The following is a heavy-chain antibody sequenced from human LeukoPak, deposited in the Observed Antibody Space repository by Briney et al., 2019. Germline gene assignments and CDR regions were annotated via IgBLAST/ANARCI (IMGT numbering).Heavy chain of an antibody. Sequence: SETLSLTCTVSGGSISSSSYYWGWIRQPPGKGLEWIGSIYYSGSTYYNPSLKSRVTISVDTSKNQFSLKLSSVTAADTAVYYCAREPVVVVAANNVWYFDYWGQGTLVTVSS. CDR2: IYYSGST. CDR1: GGSISSSSYY. CDR3: AREPVVVVAANNVWYFDY. V-gene: IGHV4-39*07. J-gene: IGHJ4*02. D-gene: IGHD2-15*01.